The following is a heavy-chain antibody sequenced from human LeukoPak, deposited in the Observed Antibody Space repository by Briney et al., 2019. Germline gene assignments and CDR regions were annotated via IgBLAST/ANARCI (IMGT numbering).Heavy chain of an antibody. CDR3: ARDLPSFGVVIVGAFDI. CDR2: IRHDGSNQ. D-gene: IGHD3-3*01. J-gene: IGHJ3*02. Sequence: GGSLRLSCAASGFTFSSYGMHWVRQAPGKGLEWVAFIRHDGSNQYYADSVEGRFIISRDNSKNTLYLQMNSLRSDDTAVYYCARDLPSFGVVIVGAFDIWGQGTMVTVSS. V-gene: IGHV3-30*02. CDR1: GFTFSSYG.